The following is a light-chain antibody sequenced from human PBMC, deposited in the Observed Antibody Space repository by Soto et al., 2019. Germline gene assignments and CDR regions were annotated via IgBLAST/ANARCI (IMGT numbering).Light chain of an antibody. CDR3: SSYTSSSTVL. CDR2: DVS. Sequence: QTVLTQPASVSGSPGQSITISCTGTSSDIGGYNYVSWYQQHPGKAPKLMIYDVSNRPSGVSNRFPGSKSGNTASLTISGLQAEDEADYYCSSYTSSSTVLFGGGTKLTVL. J-gene: IGLJ2*01. CDR1: SSDIGGYNY. V-gene: IGLV2-14*01.